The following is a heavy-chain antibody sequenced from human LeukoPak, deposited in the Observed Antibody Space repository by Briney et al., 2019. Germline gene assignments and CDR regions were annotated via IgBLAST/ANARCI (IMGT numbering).Heavy chain of an antibody. J-gene: IGHJ6*02. Sequence: GGSLRLSCAASGFTFSSYAMHWVRQAPGKGLEWVAVISYDGSNKYYADSVKGRFTISRDNSKNTLYLQMNSLRAEDTAVYYCARTVTTDGDVWGQGTTVTVSS. CDR2: ISYDGSNK. V-gene: IGHV3-30-3*01. CDR1: GFTFSSYA. CDR3: ARTVTTDGDV. D-gene: IGHD4-11*01.